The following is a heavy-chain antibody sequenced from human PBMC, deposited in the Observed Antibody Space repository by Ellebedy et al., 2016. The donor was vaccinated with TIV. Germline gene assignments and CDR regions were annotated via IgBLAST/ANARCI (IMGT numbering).Heavy chain of an antibody. V-gene: IGHV1-69*13. CDR3: ARDGYLGAFDI. Sequence: AASVKVSCKASGGTFSSYAISWVRQAPGQGLEWMGGIIPIFGTANYAQKFQGRVTITADESTSTAYMELSSLRSEDTAVYYCARDGYLGAFDIWGQGTMVTVSS. CDR1: GGTFSSYA. CDR2: IIPIFGTA. D-gene: IGHD7-27*01. J-gene: IGHJ3*02.